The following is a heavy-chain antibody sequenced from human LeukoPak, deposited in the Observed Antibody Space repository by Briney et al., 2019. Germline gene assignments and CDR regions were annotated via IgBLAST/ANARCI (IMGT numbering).Heavy chain of an antibody. V-gene: IGHV4-39*01. CDR3: ASWGATHHYFDS. D-gene: IGHD1-26*01. CDR2: IYYSGIT. CDR1: GGSISSSSYY. J-gene: IGHJ4*02. Sequence: SETLSLTCNVSGGSISSSSYYWGWIRQPPGKGLQWIGSIYYSGITYYNPSLKSRVTISVDTSKNQFSLKQSSVTAADTAVYYCASWGATHHYFDSWGRGTLVTVSS.